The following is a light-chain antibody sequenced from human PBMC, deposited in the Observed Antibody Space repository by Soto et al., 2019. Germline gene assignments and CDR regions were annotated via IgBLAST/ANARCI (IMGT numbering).Light chain of an antibody. CDR3: QQYDSYPWT. CDR1: QSISSW. CDR2: KAS. J-gene: IGKJ1*01. V-gene: IGKV1-5*03. Sequence: DIQMTQSPSTLSASVGDRVTITCRASQSISSWLAWYQQKPGRAPKLLISKASSLESGVPSRFSGSGSETKFTLTISSLQPDDFATYYCQQYDSYPWTFGQGTKVEIK.